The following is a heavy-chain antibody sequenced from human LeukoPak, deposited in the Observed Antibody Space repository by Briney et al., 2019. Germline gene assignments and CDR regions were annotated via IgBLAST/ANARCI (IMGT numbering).Heavy chain of an antibody. Sequence: SGGSLRLSCAASGFTFSSYAMHWVRQAPGKGLEWVAVISYDGSNKYYADSVKGRFTISRDNSKNTLYLQMNSLRAEDTAVYYCARVASESGYAPVDYWGQGTLVTVSS. V-gene: IGHV3-30*04. CDR1: GFTFSSYA. CDR3: ARVASESGYAPVDY. CDR2: ISYDGSNK. J-gene: IGHJ4*02. D-gene: IGHD3-3*01.